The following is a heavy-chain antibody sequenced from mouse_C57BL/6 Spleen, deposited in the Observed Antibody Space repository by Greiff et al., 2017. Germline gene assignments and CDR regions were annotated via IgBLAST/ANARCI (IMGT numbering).Heavy chain of an antibody. CDR3: AGRAYDGYAMDG. J-gene: IGHJ4*01. V-gene: IGHV14-2*01. CDR1: GYNIKDYY. Sequence: VQLQQSGAELVKPGASVKLSCTASGYNIKDYYMHWVKQRPEQGLEWIGRIDPEDGDTKYAPKFQGKATMTADTSSNTDYLQLSSLTSEDTAVYYCAGRAYDGYAMDGWGKGTSVTVSS. CDR2: IDPEDGDT. D-gene: IGHD2-12*01.